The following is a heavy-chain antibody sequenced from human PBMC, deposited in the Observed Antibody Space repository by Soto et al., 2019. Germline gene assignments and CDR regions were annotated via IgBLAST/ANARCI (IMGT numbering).Heavy chain of an antibody. CDR1: GFSLSTSGGG. CDR2: IYWDDDK. D-gene: IGHD3-16*02. V-gene: IGHV2-5*02. J-gene: IGHJ4*02. CDR3: AHGARLHLGELSPRRAQYYFDY. Sequence: ASGPTLVNPTQTLTLTCTFSGFSLSTSGGGVGWIRQPPGKALEWLALIYWDDDKRYNPSLKSRLTITKDTSKNQVVLTMTNMDPVDTATYYCAHGARLHLGELSPRRAQYYFDYWGQGTLVTVSS.